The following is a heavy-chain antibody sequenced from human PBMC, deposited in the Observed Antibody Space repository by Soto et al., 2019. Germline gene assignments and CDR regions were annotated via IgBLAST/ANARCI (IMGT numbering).Heavy chain of an antibody. Sequence: PGGSLRLSCAASGFTFSNYSMNWVRQAPGKGLEWVSYISSSSSTIYYADSVKGRFTISRDNAKNSLYLQMNSLRAEDTAVYYCARDHCSSTSCYAATYGMDVWGQGTTVTVSS. J-gene: IGHJ6*02. V-gene: IGHV3-48*01. CDR1: GFTFSNYS. D-gene: IGHD2-2*01. CDR2: ISSSSSTI. CDR3: ARDHCSSTSCYAATYGMDV.